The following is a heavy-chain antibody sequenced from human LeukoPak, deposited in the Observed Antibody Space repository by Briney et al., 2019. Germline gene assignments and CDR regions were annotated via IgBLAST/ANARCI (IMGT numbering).Heavy chain of an antibody. D-gene: IGHD6-13*01. CDR3: AREGVYSSSWSAYFDY. Sequence: GGSLRPSCAASGFTFSSYSMNWVRQAPGKGLEWVSSISSSSSYIYYADSVKGRFTISRDNAKNSLYLQMNSLRAEDTAVYYCAREGVYSSSWSAYFDYWGQGTLVTVSS. CDR2: ISSSSSYI. V-gene: IGHV3-21*01. J-gene: IGHJ4*02. CDR1: GFTFSSYS.